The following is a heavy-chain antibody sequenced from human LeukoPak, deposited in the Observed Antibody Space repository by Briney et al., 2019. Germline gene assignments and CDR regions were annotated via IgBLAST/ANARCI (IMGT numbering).Heavy chain of an antibody. D-gene: IGHD6-13*01. CDR2: IYSGGST. Sequence: PGGSLRLSCAASGFTVSSNYMSWVRQAPGKGLECVSVIYSGGSTYYADSVKGRFTISRDSSKNTLYLQMNSLRAEDTAVYHCARDFRRSSSWPFDYWGQGTLVTVSS. V-gene: IGHV3-53*01. CDR1: GFTVSSNY. CDR3: ARDFRRSSSWPFDY. J-gene: IGHJ4*02.